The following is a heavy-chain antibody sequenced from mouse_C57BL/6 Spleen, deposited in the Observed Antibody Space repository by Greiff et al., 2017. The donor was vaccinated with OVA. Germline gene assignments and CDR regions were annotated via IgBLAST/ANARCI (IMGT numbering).Heavy chain of an antibody. CDR2: IDPSDSYT. J-gene: IGHJ3*01. CDR3: ARGFYDYDGAWFAY. CDR1: GYTFTSYW. D-gene: IGHD2-4*01. Sequence: QVQLQQPGAELVMPGASVKLSCKASGYTFTSYWMHWVKQRPGQGLEWIGDIDPSDSYTNYNQKFKGKSTLTVDKSSSTAYMQLSSLTSEDSAVYYCARGFYDYDGAWFAYWGQGTLVTVSA. V-gene: IGHV1-69*01.